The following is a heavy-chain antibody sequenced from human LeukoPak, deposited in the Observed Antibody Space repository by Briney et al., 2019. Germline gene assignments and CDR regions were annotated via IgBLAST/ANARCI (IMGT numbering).Heavy chain of an antibody. D-gene: IGHD2/OR15-2a*01. Sequence: GGSLRLSCAASGFTFTIYWMTCVREAPGEGLEWVANIKPEGTETYYGDSLRGRFTLSRDNAKNALFLQMNSLRAEDTAMYYRTRTNVASPSTDWGLGTLVTVSS. CDR2: IKPEGTET. CDR1: GFTFTIYW. J-gene: IGHJ4*02. CDR3: TRTNVASPSTD. V-gene: IGHV3-7*01.